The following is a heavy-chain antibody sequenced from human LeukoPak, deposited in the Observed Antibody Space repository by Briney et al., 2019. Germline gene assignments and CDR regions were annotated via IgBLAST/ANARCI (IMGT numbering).Heavy chain of an antibody. CDR1: GVTFSNYW. D-gene: IGHD6-13*01. J-gene: IGHJ4*02. V-gene: IGHV3-7*01. CDR3: ATERRGSSTYDGKEAFDF. Sequence: GGSLRLSCTASGVTFSNYWMSWVRRAPGKGLEWVANIKEDGGEKNYVDSVRGRFTITRDNSRNSLYLQMNSLRGEDTAVYYCATERRGSSTYDGKEAFDFWGQGALVTVSS. CDR2: IKEDGGEK.